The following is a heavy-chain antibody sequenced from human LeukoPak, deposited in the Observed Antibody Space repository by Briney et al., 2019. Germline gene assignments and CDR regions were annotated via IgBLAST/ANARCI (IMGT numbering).Heavy chain of an antibody. D-gene: IGHD5-18*01. CDR3: ARRMVSWDYDAFDI. J-gene: IGHJ3*02. Sequence: GGSLRLSCSASGFTFSSYSMNWVRQAPGKGLEWVSSISSSSSYIYYADSVKGRFTISRDNAKNSLYLQMNSLRAEDTAVYYCARRMVSWDYDAFDIWGQGTMVTVSS. V-gene: IGHV3-21*01. CDR2: ISSSSSYI. CDR1: GFTFSSYS.